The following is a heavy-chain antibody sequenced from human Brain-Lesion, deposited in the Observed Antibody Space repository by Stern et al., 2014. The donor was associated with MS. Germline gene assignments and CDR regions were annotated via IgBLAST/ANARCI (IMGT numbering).Heavy chain of an antibody. J-gene: IGHJ4*02. Sequence: EVQLVESGGGLIEPGRSLRLSCTASGFSFGDYAINWIRQAPGKGLEWVGFIRSKVYGGAAEYAASAKGRFTISRDDSKSIAYLQVNGLKTEDTAVYYCTRDRLDYGYSYFDYWGQGTLVTVSS. D-gene: IGHD4-17*01. CDR1: GFSFGDYA. CDR2: IRSKVYGGAA. V-gene: IGHV3-49*03. CDR3: TRDRLDYGYSYFDY.